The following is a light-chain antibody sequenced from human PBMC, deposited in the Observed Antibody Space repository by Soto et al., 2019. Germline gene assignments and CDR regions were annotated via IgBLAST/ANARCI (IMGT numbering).Light chain of an antibody. CDR1: QSVTSTY. CDR2: GAS. J-gene: IGKJ5*01. Sequence: IGLTHSPGTLSLSPWERATLSCRASQSVTSTYLAWYQQKPGQAPRLLIYGASSRAIGIPDRFSGSVSGSDFILTINRLEPEDFALYYCQQYGSSHTFGQGTRLEIK. CDR3: QQYGSSHT. V-gene: IGKV3-20*01.